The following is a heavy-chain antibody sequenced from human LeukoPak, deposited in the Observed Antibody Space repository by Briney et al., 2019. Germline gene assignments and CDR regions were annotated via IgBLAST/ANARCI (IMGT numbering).Heavy chain of an antibody. CDR2: IVVGSGNT. D-gene: IGHD6-19*01. CDR3: AASIAVAGPDDAFDI. V-gene: IGHV1-58*02. Sequence: ASVKVSCKASGFTFTSSAMQWVRQARGQRLEWIGWIVVGSGNTNYAQKFQERVTITRDMSTSTAYMELSSLRSEDTAVYYCAASIAVAGPDDAFDIWGQGTMVTVSS. CDR1: GFTFTSSA. J-gene: IGHJ3*02.